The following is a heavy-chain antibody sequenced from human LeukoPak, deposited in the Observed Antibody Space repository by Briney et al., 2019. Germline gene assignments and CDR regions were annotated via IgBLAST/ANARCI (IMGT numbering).Heavy chain of an antibody. D-gene: IGHD3-10*01. CDR2: VHNSGSI. J-gene: IGHJ6*02. Sequence: PSETLSLTCTVSGGSISGYSWTWIRQPPGKGLEWIGYVHNSGSINYNPSLKSRVIISVDTSKNQFSLKLSSVTAADTAVYNCARGGLCFGEPRNYGMDVWGQGTTVTVSS. V-gene: IGHV4-59*01. CDR1: GGSISGYS. CDR3: ARGGLCFGEPRNYGMDV.